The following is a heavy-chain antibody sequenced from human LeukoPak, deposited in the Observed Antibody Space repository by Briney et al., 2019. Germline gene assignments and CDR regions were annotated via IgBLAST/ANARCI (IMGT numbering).Heavy chain of an antibody. CDR2: IYSGGST. J-gene: IGHJ5*02. V-gene: IGHV3-66*01. Sequence: GGSLRLSCAASGFTVSSNYMSWVRQAPGKGLEWVSVIYSGGSTYYADSVKGRFTISRDNSKNTLYLQMNSLRAEDTAVYYCARGYCSSTSCYCSWFDPWGQGPLVTAPS. D-gene: IGHD2-2*01. CDR1: GFTVSSNY. CDR3: ARGYCSSTSCYCSWFDP.